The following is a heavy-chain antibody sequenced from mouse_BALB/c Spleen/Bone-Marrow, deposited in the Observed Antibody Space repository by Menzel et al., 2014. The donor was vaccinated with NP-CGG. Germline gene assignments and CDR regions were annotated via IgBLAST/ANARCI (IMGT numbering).Heavy chain of an antibody. CDR2: IDPANGNT. J-gene: IGHJ3*01. CDR3: ATYYRYDRRFAY. CDR1: GFNIKDTY. V-gene: IGHV14-3*02. Sequence: VQLQQSGAELVKPGASVKLSCTASGFNIKDTYMHWVKQRPEQGLEWIGRIDPANGNTKYDPKFQGKATITAGSSSNTAYLQLSSLTSEDTAVYYCATYYRYDRRFAYWGQGTLVTVSA. D-gene: IGHD2-14*01.